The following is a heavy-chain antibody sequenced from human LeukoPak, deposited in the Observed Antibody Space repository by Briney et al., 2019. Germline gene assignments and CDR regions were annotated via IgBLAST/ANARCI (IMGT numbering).Heavy chain of an antibody. CDR1: GFTFSSYD. CDR3: ARDPGDIVVAGTFDY. CDR2: ITWNGGST. Sequence: GGSLRLSCAASGFTFSSYDMTWVRQAPGKGLEWVSGITWNGGSTGYADSVKGRFTISRDNAKNSLYLQMNSLRAEDTALYYCARDPGDIVVAGTFDYWGQGTLVTVSS. D-gene: IGHD6-19*01. J-gene: IGHJ4*02. V-gene: IGHV3-20*04.